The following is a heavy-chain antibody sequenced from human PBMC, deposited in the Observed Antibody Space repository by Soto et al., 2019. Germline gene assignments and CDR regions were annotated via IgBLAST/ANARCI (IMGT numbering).Heavy chain of an antibody. D-gene: IGHD2-2*01. Sequence: QVQLQESGPGLVKPSETLSLTCTVSGGSISSYYLSWIRPPPGKGLEWIGHINYSGSTNYNPSLKSRDTISVDTSMNQVSLELSSVTAADTAVYYCARVIGVPEAPSYYHYKYVSGKGTTVTVSS. CDR1: GGSISSYY. CDR2: INYSGST. V-gene: IGHV4-59*01. CDR3: ARVIGVPEAPSYYHYKYV. J-gene: IGHJ6*03.